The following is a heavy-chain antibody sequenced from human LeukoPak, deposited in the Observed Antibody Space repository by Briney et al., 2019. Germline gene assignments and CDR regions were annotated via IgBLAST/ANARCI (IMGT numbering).Heavy chain of an antibody. CDR3: ARYRNEALFAFDI. Sequence: SETLSLTCTVSGGSINNYYWSWIRQPPGKGLDWIGYIYYSGSANYNPSLKSRVTISVDTSKNHFSLKLSSVTAADTAVYYCARYRNEALFAFDIWGQGTMVTVSS. J-gene: IGHJ3*02. V-gene: IGHV4-59*01. CDR1: GGSINNYY. D-gene: IGHD1-14*01. CDR2: IYYSGSA.